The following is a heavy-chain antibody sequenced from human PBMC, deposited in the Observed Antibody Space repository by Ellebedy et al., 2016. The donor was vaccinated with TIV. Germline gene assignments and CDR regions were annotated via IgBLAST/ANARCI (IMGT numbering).Heavy chain of an antibody. D-gene: IGHD6-13*01. Sequence: SETLSLXXTVSGGSISSYYWSWIRQPPGKGLKWIGYIYYSGSTNYNPSLKSRVTISVDTSKNQFSLKLSSVTAADTAVYYCARDDGIAAAGTFYGMDVWGQGTTVTVSS. V-gene: IGHV4-59*01. CDR1: GGSISSYY. J-gene: IGHJ6*02. CDR2: IYYSGST. CDR3: ARDDGIAAAGTFYGMDV.